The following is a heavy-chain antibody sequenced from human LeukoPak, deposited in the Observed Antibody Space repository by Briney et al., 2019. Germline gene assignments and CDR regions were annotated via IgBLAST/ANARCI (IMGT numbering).Heavy chain of an antibody. CDR2: IYSGGST. CDR3: ARAGLPQHIVVVNRTDQYFQH. V-gene: IGHV3-66*01. J-gene: IGHJ1*01. D-gene: IGHD2-21*01. CDR1: GFTFSNYA. Sequence: PGGSLRLSCEASGFTFSNYALTWVRQAPGKGLEWVSGIYSGGSTYYADSVKGRFTISRDNSKNTLYLQMNSLRAEDTAVYYCARAGLPQHIVVVNRTDQYFQHWGQGTLVTVSS.